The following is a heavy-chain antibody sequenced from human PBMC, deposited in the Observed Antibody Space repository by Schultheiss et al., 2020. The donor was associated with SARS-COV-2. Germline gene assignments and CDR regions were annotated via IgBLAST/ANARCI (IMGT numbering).Heavy chain of an antibody. V-gene: IGHV3-9*01. CDR3: VKHPRGSTPYCSGGSCSHFDL. D-gene: IGHD2-15*01. CDR2: ITWNSGYI. Sequence: GGSLRLSCAASGFTFDEYDMHWVRHAPGKGLEWVSSITWNSGYIGYADSVKGRFTISRDNAKNSLYLQMSTLRAEDTARYYCVKHPRGSTPYCSGGSCSHFDLWGRGTLVTVSS. CDR1: GFTFDEYD. J-gene: IGHJ4*02.